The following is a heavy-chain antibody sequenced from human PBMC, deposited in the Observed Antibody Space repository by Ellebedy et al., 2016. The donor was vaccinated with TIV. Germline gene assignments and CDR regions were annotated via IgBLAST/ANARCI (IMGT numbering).Heavy chain of an antibody. CDR2: IVVGSGHT. D-gene: IGHD4/OR15-4a*01. J-gene: IGHJ4*02. Sequence: SVKVSXKSSGFAYTSSAVQWVRQARGQRLEWIGWIVVGSGHTIYAQNFQETLTITRDMSTSTVYMELNSLRSEDTAVYYCATGEVLTDRALFTLDYWGQGTQVTVSS. CDR3: ATGEVLTDRALFTLDY. CDR1: GFAYTSSA. V-gene: IGHV1-58*01.